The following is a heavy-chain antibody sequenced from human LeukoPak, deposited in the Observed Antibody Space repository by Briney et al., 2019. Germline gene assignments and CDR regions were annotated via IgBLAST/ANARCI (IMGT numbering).Heavy chain of an antibody. D-gene: IGHD5-24*01. CDR2: IYYSGST. V-gene: IGHV4-31*03. CDR1: GGSISSGGYY. Sequence: PSETLSLTCTVSGGSISSGGYYWSWIRQHPGKGLEWIGYIYYSGSTYYHPSLKSRVTISVDTSKNQFSLKLSSVTAADTAVYSCARAIRDGYNYGFDYWGQGTLATVSS. CDR3: ARAIRDGYNYGFDY. J-gene: IGHJ4*02.